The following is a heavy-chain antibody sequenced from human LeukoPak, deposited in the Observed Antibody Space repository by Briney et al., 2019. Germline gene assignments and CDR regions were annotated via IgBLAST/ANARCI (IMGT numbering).Heavy chain of an antibody. CDR3: ARLAPGIAAAGRGWFDP. V-gene: IGHV4-39*07. CDR1: GGSISSYY. CDR2: IYYSGST. D-gene: IGHD6-13*01. Sequence: SETLSPTCTVSGGSISSYYWGWIRQPPGKGLEWIGSIYYSGSTYYNPSLKSRVTISVDTSKNQFSLKLCSVTAADTAVYYCARLAPGIAAAGRGWFDPWGQGTLVTVSS. J-gene: IGHJ5*02.